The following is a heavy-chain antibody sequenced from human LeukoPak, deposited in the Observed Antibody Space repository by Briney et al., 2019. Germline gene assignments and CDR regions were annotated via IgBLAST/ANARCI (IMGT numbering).Heavy chain of an antibody. D-gene: IGHD6-13*01. Sequence: GGSLRLSCAASGFTFSSYRMNWVRQAPGKGLEWVSYISSSSSTIYYADSVKGRFTISRDNSKNTLYLQMNSLRAEDTAVYYCAKVLGGSSWDWGQGTLVTVSS. J-gene: IGHJ4*02. CDR1: GFTFSSYR. CDR2: ISSSSSTI. V-gene: IGHV3-48*01. CDR3: AKVLGGSSWD.